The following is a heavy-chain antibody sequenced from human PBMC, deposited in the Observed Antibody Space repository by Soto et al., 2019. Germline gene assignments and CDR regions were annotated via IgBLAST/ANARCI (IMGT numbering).Heavy chain of an antibody. CDR1: GYSFTRYW. D-gene: IGHD6-13*01. Sequence: PGESLKISCKGSGYSFTRYWIGWVRQMPGKGLEWMGIIYPGDSDTRYSPSFQGQVTISADKSISTAYLQWSSLKASDTAMYYCARTSAAGKYYYGMDVWGQGTTVTVS. J-gene: IGHJ6*02. V-gene: IGHV5-51*01. CDR3: ARTSAAGKYYYGMDV. CDR2: IYPGDSDT.